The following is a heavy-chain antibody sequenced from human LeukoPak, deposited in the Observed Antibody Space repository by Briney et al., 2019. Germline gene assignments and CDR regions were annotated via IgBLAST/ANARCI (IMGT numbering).Heavy chain of an antibody. CDR2: ISSSGTPI. CDR1: GFTFSSYS. CDR3: ARDLKGYSSSGGVDF. V-gene: IGHV3-48*01. D-gene: IGHD6-13*01. J-gene: IGHJ4*02. Sequence: PGGSLRLSCASSGFTFSSYSMNWVRQAPGKGLERVSYISSSGTPILYADSVKGRFTIYRDSSRNSLYLQMKSMRVEDTAIYHCARDLKGYSSSGGVDFWGQGILVTVSS.